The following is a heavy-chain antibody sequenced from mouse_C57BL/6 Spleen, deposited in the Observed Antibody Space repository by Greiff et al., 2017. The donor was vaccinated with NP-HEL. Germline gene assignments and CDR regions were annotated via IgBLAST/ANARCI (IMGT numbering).Heavy chain of an antibody. D-gene: IGHD2-4*01. Sequence: EVKLMESGGDLVKPGGSLKLSCAASGFTFSSYGMSWVRQTPDKRLEWVANISSGGSYTYYPQSVKGRFTISRDNAKNTLYLQMSSLKSEDTAMYFFARHADDYEDWFACWGQGTLVTVSA. CDR3: ARHADDYEDWFAC. CDR2: ISSGGSYT. CDR1: GFTFSSYG. V-gene: IGHV5-6*01. J-gene: IGHJ3*01.